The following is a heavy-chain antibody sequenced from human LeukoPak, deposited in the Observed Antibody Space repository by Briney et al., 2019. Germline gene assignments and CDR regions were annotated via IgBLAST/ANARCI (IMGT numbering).Heavy chain of an antibody. CDR3: ARSPGSYYWFDP. D-gene: IGHD1-26*01. CDR1: GYTFTGYY. V-gene: IGHV1-2*02. Sequence: ASVKVSCKASGYTFTGYYMHWVRQAPGQGLEWMGWINPNSGGTNYAQKFQGRVTMTRNTSISTAYMELSSLRSEDTAVYYCARSPGSYYWFDPWGQGTLVTVSS. CDR2: INPNSGGT. J-gene: IGHJ5*02.